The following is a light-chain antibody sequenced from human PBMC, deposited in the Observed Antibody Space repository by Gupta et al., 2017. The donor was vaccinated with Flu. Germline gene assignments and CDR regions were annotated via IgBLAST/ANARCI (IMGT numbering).Light chain of an antibody. V-gene: IGKV3-11*01. J-gene: IGKJ2*01. CDR1: QSVGTY. Sequence: EIVLTQSPATLSLSPGERATLSCRASQSVGTYLAWYQQKPGQTPRLLVYDASNRATGIPARFSGSGYGTDFTLTISSREPEDFAVYYCQKLSNWPPYTFGQGTMMEI. CDR2: DAS. CDR3: QKLSNWPPYT.